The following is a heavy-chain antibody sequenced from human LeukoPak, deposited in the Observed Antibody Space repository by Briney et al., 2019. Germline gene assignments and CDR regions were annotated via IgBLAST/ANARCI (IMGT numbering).Heavy chain of an antibody. CDR2: IKQDSSEK. CDR3: ARQRRDCSGDGCYQRTFGY. D-gene: IGHD2-15*01. V-gene: IGHV3-7*01. J-gene: IGHJ4*02. Sequence: GGSLRLSCDASGFIFNNYWISWVRQAPGEGLEWVANIKQDSSEKYKADSVKGRFTISRDNAKNSLYLKMNSRRAGDTAGYYCARQRRDCSGDGCYQRTFGYWGQGTLVTVCS. CDR1: GFIFNNYW.